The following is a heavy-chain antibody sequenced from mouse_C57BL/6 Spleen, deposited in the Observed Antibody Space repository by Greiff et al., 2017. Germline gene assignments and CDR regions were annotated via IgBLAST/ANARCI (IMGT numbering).Heavy chain of an antibody. CDR3: AREDYYGSSPAWFAY. V-gene: IGHV1-64*01. CDR1: GYTFTSYW. D-gene: IGHD1-1*01. Sequence: QVQLQQPGAELVKPGASVKLSCKASGYTFTSYWMHWVKQRPGQSLEWIGMIHPNSGSTNYNEKFKSKATLTVDKSSSTAYMQLSSLTSEDSAVYYCAREDYYGSSPAWFAYWGQGTLVTVSA. J-gene: IGHJ3*01. CDR2: IHPNSGST.